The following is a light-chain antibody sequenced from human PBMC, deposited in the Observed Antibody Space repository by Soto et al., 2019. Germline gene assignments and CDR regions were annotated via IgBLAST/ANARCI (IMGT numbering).Light chain of an antibody. V-gene: IGKV3-11*01. J-gene: IGKJ5*01. Sequence: EIVLTQAPATLATSPGERSTLSCRASQSVSSYLAWYQQKPGQAPRLLIYDASNRATGIPARFSGSGSGTDFTLTISSLEPEDFAVYYCQQRSNWPPIPFGQGTRLEIK. CDR1: QSVSSY. CDR3: QQRSNWPPIP. CDR2: DAS.